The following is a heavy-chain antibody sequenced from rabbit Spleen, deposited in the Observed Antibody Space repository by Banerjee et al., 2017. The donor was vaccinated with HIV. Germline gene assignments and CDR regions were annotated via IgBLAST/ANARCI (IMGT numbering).Heavy chain of an antibody. Sequence: QSLEESGGALVKPGGTLTLTCKASGVDFSSYYYMCWVRQAPGKGLELIACIYTSSGNTWYASWVHGRFTISRNTSLNTVDLKITSLTAADTATYFCARDSGSNDYIDVYFNLWGPGTLVTVS. V-gene: IGHV1S43*01. CDR2: IYTSSGNT. CDR3: ARDSGSNDYIDVYFNL. J-gene: IGHJ4*01. CDR1: GVDFSSYYY. D-gene: IGHD8-1*01.